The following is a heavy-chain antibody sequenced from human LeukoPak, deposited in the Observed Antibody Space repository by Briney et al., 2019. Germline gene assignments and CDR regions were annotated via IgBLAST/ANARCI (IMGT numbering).Heavy chain of an antibody. Sequence: GGSLRLSCAASGFTFSSYWMSWVRQAPGKGLEWVANIKQDGSEKYYMDSVKGRFTISRDNAKNSLYLQMNSLRAEDTAVYYCARDSPRYYYDSSGYYWGQGTLVTVSS. CDR2: IKQDGSEK. D-gene: IGHD3-22*01. V-gene: IGHV3-7*01. CDR3: ARDSPRYYYDSSGYY. J-gene: IGHJ4*02. CDR1: GFTFSSYW.